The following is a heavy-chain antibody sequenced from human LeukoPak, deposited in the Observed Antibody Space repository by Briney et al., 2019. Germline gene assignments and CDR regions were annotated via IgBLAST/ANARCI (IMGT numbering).Heavy chain of an antibody. D-gene: IGHD1-26*01. J-gene: IGHJ4*02. CDR1: GFTFSSYS. CDR2: ISSSSSTI. V-gene: IGHV3-48*01. CDR3: AKRAASGNYFFDY. Sequence: GGSLRLSCAASGFTFSSYSMNWVRQAPGKGLEWVSYISSSSSTIYYADSVKGRFTISRDNSKNTLYLQMNSLRAEDTALYYCAKRAASGNYFFDYWGQGTLVTVSS.